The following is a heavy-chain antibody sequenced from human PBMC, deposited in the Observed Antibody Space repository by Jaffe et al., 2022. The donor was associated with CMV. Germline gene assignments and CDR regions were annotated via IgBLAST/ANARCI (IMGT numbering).Heavy chain of an antibody. CDR2: MNPNSGNT. Sequence: QVQLVQSGAEVKKPGASVKVSCKASGYTFTSYDINWVRQATGQGLEWMGWMNPNSGNTGYAQKFQGRVTMTRNTSISTAYMELSSLRSEDTAVYYCARGIRGYSGSKPNWDYYYYYGMDVWGQGTTVTVSS. D-gene: IGHD5-12*01. CDR1: GYTFTSYD. V-gene: IGHV1-8*01. J-gene: IGHJ6*02. CDR3: ARGIRGYSGSKPNWDYYYYYGMDV.